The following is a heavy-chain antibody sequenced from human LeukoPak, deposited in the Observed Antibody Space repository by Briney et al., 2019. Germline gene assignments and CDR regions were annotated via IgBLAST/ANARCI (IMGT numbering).Heavy chain of an antibody. D-gene: IGHD6-19*01. J-gene: IGHJ4*02. V-gene: IGHV3-23*01. CDR1: GFTFSSYA. Sequence: GGSLRLSCAASGFTFSSYAMSWVRQAPGKGLEWISAISGSGGSTYYVDSVKGRFTTSRDNSKNTLYLQMNSLRVEDTAVYYCAKLPVAGLYFDYWGQGTLVTVSS. CDR3: AKLPVAGLYFDY. CDR2: ISGSGGST.